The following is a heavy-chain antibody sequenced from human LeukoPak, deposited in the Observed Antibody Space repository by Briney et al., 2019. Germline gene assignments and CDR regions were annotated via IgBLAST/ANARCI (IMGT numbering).Heavy chain of an antibody. D-gene: IGHD6-13*01. CDR3: ARDLVIAAAGTDAFDI. CDR2: ISGSGGST. Sequence: SGGSLRLSCAASGFTFSSYAMSWVRQAPGKGLEWVSAISGSGGSTYYADSVKGRFTISRDNAKNSLYLQMNSLRAEDTAVYYCARDLVIAAAGTDAFDIWGQGTMVTVSS. CDR1: GFTFSSYA. J-gene: IGHJ3*02. V-gene: IGHV3-23*01.